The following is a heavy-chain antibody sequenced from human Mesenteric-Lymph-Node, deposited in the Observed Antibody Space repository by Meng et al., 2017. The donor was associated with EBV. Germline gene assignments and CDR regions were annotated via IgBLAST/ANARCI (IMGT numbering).Heavy chain of an antibody. Sequence: VELVQSGAEVKKPGASVKVSCKSSGYTFTTYDINWVRQAPGKGLEWVSAISGSGGSTYYADSVEGRFTVSRDNSKNTLYLQMNSLRAEDRAVYYCAKDLSSSWTYYFDSWGQGTLVTVSS. CDR1: GYTFTTYD. J-gene: IGHJ4*02. V-gene: IGHV3-23*04. D-gene: IGHD6-13*01. CDR3: AKDLSSSWTYYFDS. CDR2: ISGSGGST.